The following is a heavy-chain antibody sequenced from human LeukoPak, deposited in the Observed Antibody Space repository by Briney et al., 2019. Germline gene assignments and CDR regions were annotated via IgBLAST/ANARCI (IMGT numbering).Heavy chain of an antibody. V-gene: IGHV3-64*04. CDR3: ASGPPFLKYFEY. J-gene: IGHJ4*02. CDR1: GFTFSRYA. Sequence: GGSLRLSCSASGFTFSRYAMHWVRQAPGKGLEYVSGINDNGGRTHYGDSVKGRFSISRDDSNNALYLQMHSLRAEDTALYYCASGPPFLKYFEYWGQGTLVTVSS. D-gene: IGHD3-3*01. CDR2: INDNGGRT.